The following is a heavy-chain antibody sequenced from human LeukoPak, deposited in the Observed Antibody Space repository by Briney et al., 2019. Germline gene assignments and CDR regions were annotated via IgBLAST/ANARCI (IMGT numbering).Heavy chain of an antibody. D-gene: IGHD3-9*01. CDR1: GFTFSSYA. CDR2: ISGSGGST. Sequence: GGSLRLSCEACGFTFSSYAMSWVRQAPGKGLEWVSAISGSGGSTYYADSVKGRFTISRDNSKNTLYLQMNSLRAEDTAVYYCAKSYYDILTGIHYWGQGTLVTV. CDR3: AKSYYDILTGIHY. V-gene: IGHV3-23*01. J-gene: IGHJ4*02.